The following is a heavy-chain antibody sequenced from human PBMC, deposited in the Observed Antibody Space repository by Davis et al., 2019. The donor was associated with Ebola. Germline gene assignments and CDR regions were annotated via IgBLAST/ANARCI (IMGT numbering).Heavy chain of an antibody. CDR3: ARRALGAPANFDY. D-gene: IGHD2-2*01. J-gene: IGHJ4*02. V-gene: IGHV5-10-1*01. CDR1: GYSFTSYW. CDR2: IDPSDSYT. Sequence: KVSCKGSGYSFTSYWISWVRQMPGKGLEWMGRIDPSDSYTNYSPSFQGHVTISADKSITTAYLQWSSLKASDTAIYYCARRALGAPANFDYWGQGTLVTVSS.